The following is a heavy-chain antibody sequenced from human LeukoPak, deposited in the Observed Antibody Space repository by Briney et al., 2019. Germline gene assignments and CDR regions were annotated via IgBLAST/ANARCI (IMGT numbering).Heavy chain of an antibody. CDR2: ISGSGGST. J-gene: IGHJ4*02. Sequence: GGSLRLSCAASGFTFSGYAMSWVRQAPGKGLEWVSAISGSGGSTYYADSVKGRFTISRDNSKNTLYLQMNSLRAEDTAVYYCAKEGRVGGYCSGGSCYIYHFDYWGQGTLVTVSS. V-gene: IGHV3-23*01. CDR3: AKEGRVGGYCSGGSCYIYHFDY. D-gene: IGHD2-15*01. CDR1: GFTFSGYA.